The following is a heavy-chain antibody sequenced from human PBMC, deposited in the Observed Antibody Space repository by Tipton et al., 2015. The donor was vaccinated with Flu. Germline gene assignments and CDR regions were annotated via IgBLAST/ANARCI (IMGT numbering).Heavy chain of an antibody. V-gene: IGHV4-31*03. CDR3: ARFIGAGSNGLDV. J-gene: IGHJ6*02. CDR1: GGSISSSGIY. CDR2: ISYSGKV. D-gene: IGHD3-10*01. Sequence: TLSLTCTVSGGSISSSGIYWSWIRQHPVRGLEWIGHISYSGKVQDNPSLMGRVTISPDPSTNHFLLNLTSVTAADTAVYYCARFIGAGSNGLDVWGRGTTVTVSS.